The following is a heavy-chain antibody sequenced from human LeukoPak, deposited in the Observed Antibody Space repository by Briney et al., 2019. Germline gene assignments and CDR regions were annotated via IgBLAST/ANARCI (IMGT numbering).Heavy chain of an antibody. CDR2: IYHSGST. CDR1: GGSISNNHYY. J-gene: IGHJ5*02. V-gene: IGHV4-30-2*01. Sequence: SETLSLTCTVSGGSISNNHYYWTWIRQPPGKGLEWIGYIYHSGSTYYNPSLKSRVTISVDKSKNQFSLKLSSVTAADTAVYYCAREDSSKRGGFDPWGQGTLVTVSS. CDR3: AREDSSKRGGFDP. D-gene: IGHD6-13*01.